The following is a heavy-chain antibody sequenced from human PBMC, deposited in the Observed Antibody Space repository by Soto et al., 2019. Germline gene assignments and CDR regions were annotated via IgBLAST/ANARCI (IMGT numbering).Heavy chain of an antibody. V-gene: IGHV3-23*01. CDR2: ISATGGST. CDR3: AKDRLAGNFDY. Sequence: SLRVSCAAPGFTLNNYAMNWVRQAPGKGLEWVATISATGGSTYYADSVKGRVTISRDNSKNTLYLQMNGLRVEDTAVYYCAKDRLAGNFDYWGQGTQVTVSS. CDR1: GFTLNNYA. J-gene: IGHJ4*02.